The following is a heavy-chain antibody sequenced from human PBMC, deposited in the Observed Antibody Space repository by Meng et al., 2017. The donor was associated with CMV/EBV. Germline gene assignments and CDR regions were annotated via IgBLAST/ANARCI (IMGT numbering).Heavy chain of an antibody. CDR3: AGDTGVYYDSSGLVDDAFDI. CDR1: GGSISSYY. CDR2: IYYSGST. D-gene: IGHD3-22*01. V-gene: IGHV4-59*01. Sequence: SETLSLTCTVSGGSISSYYWSWIRQPPGKGLEWIGYIYYSGSTNYNPSLKSRVTISVDTSKNQFSLKLSSVTAADTAVYYCAGDTGVYYDSSGLVDDAFDIWGQGTMVTVSS. J-gene: IGHJ3*02.